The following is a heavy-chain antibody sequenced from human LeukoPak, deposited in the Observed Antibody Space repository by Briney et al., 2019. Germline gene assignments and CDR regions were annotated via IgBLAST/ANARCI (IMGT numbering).Heavy chain of an antibody. CDR2: IFTSGIT. CDR1: GGSISIYY. J-gene: IGHJ6*03. D-gene: IGHD3-10*01. V-gene: IGHV4-4*07. CDR3: ARETTGTYYNPLGYMDV. Sequence: SETLSLTCTVSGGSISIYYWNWIRQPAGKGLEWIGRIFTSGITNYNPSLKSRVTMSVDTSKNQFSLNLSSVIAADTAIYYCARETTGTYYNPLGYMDVWGKGTTVTVSS.